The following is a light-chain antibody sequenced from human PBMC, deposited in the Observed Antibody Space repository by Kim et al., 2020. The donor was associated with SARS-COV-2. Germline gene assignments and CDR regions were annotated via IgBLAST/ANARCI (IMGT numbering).Light chain of an antibody. J-gene: IGLJ2*01. CDR2: RNN. V-gene: IGLV10-54*04. Sequence: QAGLTQPPSVSKDLRQTATLTCTGDSNNVGDQGATWLQQHQGHPPKLLSYRNNNRPSGISERFSASRSGNTASLTITGLQPDDETDYYCQAWDSSTAWVFGGGTQLTVL. CDR1: SNNVGDQG. CDR3: QAWDSSTAWV.